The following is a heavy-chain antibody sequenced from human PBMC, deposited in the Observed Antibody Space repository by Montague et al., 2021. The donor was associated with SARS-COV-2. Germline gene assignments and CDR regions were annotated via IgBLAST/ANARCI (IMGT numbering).Heavy chain of an antibody. Sequence: SETLSLTCTVSGGSIRSYSWSWIRQPAAKGLDWIGRIFASGGTIXXPSLRSRVSMSVDASKNQFSFILTSVTAADTGVYFCARDGGFYGSGGYSLWGQGTLVTVSS. J-gene: IGHJ4*02. V-gene: IGHV4-4*07. CDR1: GGSIRSYS. CDR3: ARDGGFYGSGGYSL. D-gene: IGHD3-10*01. CDR2: IFASGGT.